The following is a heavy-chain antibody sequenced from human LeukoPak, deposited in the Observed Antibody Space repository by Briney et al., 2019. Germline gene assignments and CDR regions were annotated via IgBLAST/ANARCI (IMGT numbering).Heavy chain of an antibody. CDR2: MSYNDGA. CDR1: GGSISDYY. D-gene: IGHD3-3*01. CDR3: ARDPDFWSGYYNFDY. J-gene: IGHJ4*02. V-gene: IGHV4-59*13. Sequence: KPSESLSLTCTISGGSISDYYWSGIRQPPGKGREWVAYMSYNDGATYNPSLKSRVTMSLDTSRNQLSLKLISVTAADTAVYYCARDPDFWSGYYNFDYWGQGTLVTVSS.